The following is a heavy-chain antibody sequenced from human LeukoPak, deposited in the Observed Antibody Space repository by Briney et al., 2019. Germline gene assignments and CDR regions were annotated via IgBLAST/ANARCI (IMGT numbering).Heavy chain of an antibody. CDR1: GGTFSSYV. Sequence: SVKVSCKASGGTFSSYVISWVRQAPGQGLEWMGGIIPIFGTANYAQKFQSRVTITADKSTSTAYMELSSLRSEDTAVYYCARILGPDWFDPWGQGTLVTVSS. D-gene: IGHD7-27*01. V-gene: IGHV1-69*06. CDR3: ARILGPDWFDP. CDR2: IIPIFGTA. J-gene: IGHJ5*02.